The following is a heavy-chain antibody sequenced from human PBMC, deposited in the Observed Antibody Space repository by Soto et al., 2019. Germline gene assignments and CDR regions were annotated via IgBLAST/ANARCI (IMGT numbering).Heavy chain of an antibody. CDR1: GYTFTGHY. J-gene: IGHJ3*02. D-gene: IGHD3-10*01. CDR2: INPNSVGT. Sequence: AAVKVSCKASGYTFTGHYMHWVRQAPGQGLEWMGWINPNSVGTNYAQKFQGRVTMTRDTSISTAYMELSRLRSDDTAVYYCAREPMVRAAHGFDIWGQGTMVTVSS. V-gene: IGHV1-2*02. CDR3: AREPMVRAAHGFDI.